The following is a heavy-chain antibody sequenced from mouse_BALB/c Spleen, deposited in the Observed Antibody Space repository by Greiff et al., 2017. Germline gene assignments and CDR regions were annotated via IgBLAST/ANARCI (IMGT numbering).Heavy chain of an antibody. J-gene: IGHJ4*01. CDR2: IWAGGST. CDR1: GFSLTSYG. V-gene: IGHV2-9*02. D-gene: IGHD1-1*02. CDR3: AREGYGRLAMDY. Sequence: QVQLKESGPGLVAPSQSLSITCTASGFSLTSYGVHWVRQPPGKGLEWLGVIWAGGSTNYNSALMSRLSISKDNSKSQVFLIMNSLQTDDTAMYYCAREGYGRLAMDYWGQGTSVTVSS.